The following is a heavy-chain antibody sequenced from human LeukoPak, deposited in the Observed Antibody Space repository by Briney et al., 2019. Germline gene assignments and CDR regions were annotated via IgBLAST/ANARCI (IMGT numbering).Heavy chain of an antibody. D-gene: IGHD6-19*01. CDR1: GGSISSYY. CDR3: ARHPGTSSGWYEGFDY. Sequence: PSETLSLTCTVSGGSISSYYWSWIRQPPGKGLEWIGYIYYSGSTNYNPSLKSRVTISVDTSKNQFSLKLSSVTAADTAVYYCARHPGTSSGWYEGFDYWGQGTRVTVSS. V-gene: IGHV4-59*08. CDR2: IYYSGST. J-gene: IGHJ4*02.